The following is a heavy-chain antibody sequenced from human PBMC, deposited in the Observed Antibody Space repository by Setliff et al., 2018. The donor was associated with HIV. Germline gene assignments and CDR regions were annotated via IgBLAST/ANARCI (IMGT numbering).Heavy chain of an antibody. CDR2: IEHDGSKK. Sequence: PGGSLSLSCAVSGFTFSTYGMHWVRQAPGKGLEWVTFIEHDGSKKFYADSVKGRFTISRDNSKNTLYLQMNSLRAEDTAVYYCAKDHATSSWFTALLDYWGQGALVTVSS. J-gene: IGHJ4*02. D-gene: IGHD6-13*01. CDR3: AKDHATSSWFTALLDY. CDR1: GFTFSTYG. V-gene: IGHV3-30*02.